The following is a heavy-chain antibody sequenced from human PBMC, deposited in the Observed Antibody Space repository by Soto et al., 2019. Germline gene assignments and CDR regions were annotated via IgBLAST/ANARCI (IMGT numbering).Heavy chain of an antibody. D-gene: IGHD1-26*01. CDR2: ISASGGST. V-gene: IGHV3-23*01. CDR3: AKDSYRLTSYFDS. J-gene: IGHJ4*02. Sequence: PGGSLRLSCAASGFTFSSYGMSWVRQAPGKGLEWVSAISASGGSTYYADSVKGRFSISRDNSKNTLHLQLNSLRAEDTAVYYCAKDSYRLTSYFDSWGQGTLVTVSS. CDR1: GFTFSSYG.